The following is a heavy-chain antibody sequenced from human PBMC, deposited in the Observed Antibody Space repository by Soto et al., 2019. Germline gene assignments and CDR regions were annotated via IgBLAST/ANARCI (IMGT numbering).Heavy chain of an antibody. J-gene: IGHJ4*02. CDR1: GFTFSSYA. CDR3: ARGPVEMATTSFDY. D-gene: IGHD5-12*01. V-gene: IGHV3-30-3*01. CDR2: ISYDGSNK. Sequence: GSLRLSCAASGFTFSSYAMHWVRQAPGKGLEWVAVISYDGSNKYYADSVKGRFTISRDNSKNTLYLQMNSLRAEDTAVYYCARGPVEMATTSFDYWGQGTLVTVSS.